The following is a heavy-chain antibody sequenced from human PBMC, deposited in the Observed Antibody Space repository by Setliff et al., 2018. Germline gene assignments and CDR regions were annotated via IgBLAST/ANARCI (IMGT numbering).Heavy chain of an antibody. V-gene: IGHV4-34*12. CDR3: AREQWLDPPGYYYMDV. J-gene: IGHJ6*03. Sequence: SETLSLTCAVYGGSFSGYYWSWIRQPPGKRLEWIGEIIHSGSTNYNPSLKSRVTISVDTSKNQFSLKVSSVTAADMAVYYCAREQWLDPPGYYYMDVWAKGTTVTVSS. CDR1: GGSFSGYY. D-gene: IGHD6-19*01. CDR2: IIHSGST.